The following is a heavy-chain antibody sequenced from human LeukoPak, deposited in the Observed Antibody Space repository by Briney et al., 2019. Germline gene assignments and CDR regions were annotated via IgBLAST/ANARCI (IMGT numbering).Heavy chain of an antibody. V-gene: IGHV1-2*02. CDR1: GYTFTGYY. Sequence: ASVKVSCKASGYTFTGYYMHWVRQAPGQGLEWMGWINPNSGGTNYAQKFQGRVTMTRDTSISTAYMELSRLRSDDTAVYYCARERLKWLAYHPDYWGQGTLVTVSS. CDR3: ARERLKWLAYHPDY. D-gene: IGHD6-19*01. J-gene: IGHJ4*02. CDR2: INPNSGGT.